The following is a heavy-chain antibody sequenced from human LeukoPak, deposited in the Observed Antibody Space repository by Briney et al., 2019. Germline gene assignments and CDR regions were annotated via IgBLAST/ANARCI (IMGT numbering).Heavy chain of an antibody. Sequence: SETLSLTCAVYGGSFSGYYWSWIRQPPGKGLEWIGEINHSGSTNYNPSLKSRVTISVDTSKNQFSLKLSSVTAADTAVYYCAGWAGYSSSLSEGFDIWGQGTMVTVSS. CDR2: INHSGST. D-gene: IGHD6-13*01. V-gene: IGHV4-34*01. J-gene: IGHJ3*02. CDR3: AGWAGYSSSLSEGFDI. CDR1: GGSFSGYY.